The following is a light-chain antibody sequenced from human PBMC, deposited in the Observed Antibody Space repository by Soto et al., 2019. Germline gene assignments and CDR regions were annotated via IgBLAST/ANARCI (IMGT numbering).Light chain of an antibody. Sequence: MHMTQSPSSLSAFIGDRVTITCRASQYISTYLIWYQQKPGKAPKVLISTASTLQSDVPSRFGGTGSGTDFTLSISSLQPEDFATYYCQQSFSLPYTFGQGTRLEIK. V-gene: IGKV1-39*01. CDR1: QYISTY. CDR3: QQSFSLPYT. CDR2: TAS. J-gene: IGKJ2*01.